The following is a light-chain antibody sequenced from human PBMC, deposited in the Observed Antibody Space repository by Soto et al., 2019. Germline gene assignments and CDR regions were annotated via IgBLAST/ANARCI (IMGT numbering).Light chain of an antibody. Sequence: EIVLTQSPGTLSLSPGERATLSCRASQSVSSSYLAWYQQKPGQAPRLLIYGASSRATGIPDRFSGSGSGTDFTLTISRLEPEDFAVXYCQQYGSSLITFGQGTRLEIK. CDR1: QSVSSSY. V-gene: IGKV3-20*01. J-gene: IGKJ5*01. CDR2: GAS. CDR3: QQYGSSLIT.